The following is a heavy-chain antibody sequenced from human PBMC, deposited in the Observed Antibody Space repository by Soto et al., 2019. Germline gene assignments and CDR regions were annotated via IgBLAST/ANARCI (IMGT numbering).Heavy chain of an antibody. CDR3: ATARAQWLEGSRADY. D-gene: IGHD6-19*01. CDR1: GFIFGTYT. V-gene: IGHV3-21*06. Sequence: GGSLRLSCAASGFIFGTYTMNWVRQAPGKGLAWVSSISNSATYVTYADTMKGRFTISRDNDKNSLFLQMNSLRADDTAVYYCATARAQWLEGSRADYWGQGTLVTVSS. CDR2: ISNSATYV. J-gene: IGHJ4*02.